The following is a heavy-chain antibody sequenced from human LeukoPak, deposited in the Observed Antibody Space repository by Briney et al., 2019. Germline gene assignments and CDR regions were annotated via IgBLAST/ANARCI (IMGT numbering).Heavy chain of an antibody. CDR1: GYTFTGYY. J-gene: IGHJ4*02. D-gene: IGHD6-13*01. CDR2: INPNSGGT. V-gene: IGHV1-2*04. CDR3: ARGKHSSSWNFDY. Sequence: ASVKVSCKASGYTFTGYYMHWVRQAPGQGLEWMGWINPNSGGTNYAQKFQGWVTMTRDTSISTAYMELSRLRSDDTAVYYCARGKHSSSWNFDYWGQGTLVTVSS.